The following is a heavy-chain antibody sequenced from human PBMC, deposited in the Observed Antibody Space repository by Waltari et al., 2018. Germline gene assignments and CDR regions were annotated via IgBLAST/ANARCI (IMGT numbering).Heavy chain of an antibody. J-gene: IGHJ4*02. V-gene: IGHV4-38-2*01. CDR2: IYHSGST. Sequence: QVQLQESGPGLVKPSETLSLTCAVSGYSISSGYYWGWIRRPPGKGLEWIGSIYHSGSTYYNPSLKSRVTISVDTSKNQFSLKLSSVTAADTAVYYCARGGGWYEGGFDYWGQGTLVTVSS. D-gene: IGHD6-19*01. CDR3: ARGGGWYEGGFDY. CDR1: GYSISSGYY.